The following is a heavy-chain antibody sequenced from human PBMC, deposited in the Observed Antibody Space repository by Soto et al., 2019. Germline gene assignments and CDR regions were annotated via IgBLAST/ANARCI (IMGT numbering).Heavy chain of an antibody. CDR1: GYTFTSYS. Sequence: ASVKVSCKASGYTFTSYSISWVRQAPGQGLEWMGWISAYNGNTNYAQKLQGRVTMTTDTSTSTAYMELRSLRSDDTAVYYCARDETPANWFDPWGQGTLVTVSS. CDR3: ARDETPANWFDP. J-gene: IGHJ5*02. V-gene: IGHV1-18*01. CDR2: ISAYNGNT.